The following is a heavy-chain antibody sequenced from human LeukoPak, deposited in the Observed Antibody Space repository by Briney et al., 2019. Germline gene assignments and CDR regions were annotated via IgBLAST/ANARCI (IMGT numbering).Heavy chain of an antibody. CDR2: NHPNSGGT. CDR1: VYTYTRHY. J-gene: IGHJ6*02. D-gene: IGHD3-10*01. Sequence: ASVKVSCKACVYTYTRHYMHGVRQACAQGREWMGWNHPNSGGTNYAKKFQGGVTMTRDTSISTDYMELSRLRSDDTAVYYCASEWYGESRGDYYYDGMDVWGQGTTVTVSS. CDR3: ASEWYGESRGDYYYDGMDV. V-gene: IGHV1-2*02.